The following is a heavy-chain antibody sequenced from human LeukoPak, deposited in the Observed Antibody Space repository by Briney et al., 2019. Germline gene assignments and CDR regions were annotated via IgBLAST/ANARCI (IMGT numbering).Heavy chain of an antibody. J-gene: IGHJ4*02. V-gene: IGHV3-23*01. CDR2: ISSSGGST. D-gene: IGHD5-24*01. CDR3: ARDLGGYNFDY. Sequence: GGSLRLSCAASGFTFSSYAMSWVRQAPGKGLEWVSGISSSGGSTYYADSVKGRFTISRDNSKNTLYLQMNSLRAEDTAVYYCARDLGGYNFDYWGQGTLVTVSS. CDR1: GFTFSSYA.